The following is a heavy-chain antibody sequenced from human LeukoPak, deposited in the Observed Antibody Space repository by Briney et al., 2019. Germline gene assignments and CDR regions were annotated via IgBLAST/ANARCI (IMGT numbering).Heavy chain of an antibody. Sequence: GASVKVSCKTSGFNFTGSWIHWVRQAPGQGLEWMGWIYPNSGATHYAQMFQGWVTMTRDTSISTAYMELRSLRSDDTAVYYCARVNPGGGTIYSFWFDPWGQGTLVTVSS. V-gene: IGHV1-2*04. CDR2: IYPNSGAT. CDR1: GFNFTGSW. D-gene: IGHD2-15*01. J-gene: IGHJ5*02. CDR3: ARVNPGGGTIYSFWFDP.